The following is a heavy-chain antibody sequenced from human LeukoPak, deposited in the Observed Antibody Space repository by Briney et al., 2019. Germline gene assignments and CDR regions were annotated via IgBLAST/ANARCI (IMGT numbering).Heavy chain of an antibody. CDR3: ASDLWFGERRFDY. CDR2: IYYSGST. Sequence: PSETLSLTCTVSGGSISSSSYYWGWIRQPPGKGLEWIGSIYYSGSTYYNPSLKSRVTISVDTSKNQFSLKLSSVTAADTAVYYCASDLWFGERRFDYWGQGTLVTVSS. CDR1: GGSISSSSYY. V-gene: IGHV4-39*01. D-gene: IGHD3-10*01. J-gene: IGHJ4*02.